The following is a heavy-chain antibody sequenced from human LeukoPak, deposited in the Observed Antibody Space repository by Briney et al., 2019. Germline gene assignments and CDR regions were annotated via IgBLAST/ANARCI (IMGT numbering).Heavy chain of an antibody. Sequence: PSQTQTLLCTLSVGSMNIGSDYGRWIRKPAGKGLEWIGRIYTSGRTNYSPSLRSRVTISVDTSKNHFSLKLSSVTAAETAVYYCASSGYWGQGTLVTVSS. D-gene: IGHD3-10*01. V-gene: IGHV4-61*02. CDR2: IYTSGRT. CDR1: VGSMNIGSDY. CDR3: ASSGY. J-gene: IGHJ4*02.